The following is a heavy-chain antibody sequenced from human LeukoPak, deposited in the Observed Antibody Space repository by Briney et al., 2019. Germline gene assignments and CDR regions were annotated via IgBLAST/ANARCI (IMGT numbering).Heavy chain of an antibody. Sequence: PGGSLRLSCAASGFSVSNNYMSWIRQPPGKGLEWIGEINHSGSTNYNPSLKSRVTISVDTSKNQFSLKLSSVTAADTAVYYCAGGLKILRFLEWLPHDAFDIWGQGTMVTVSS. D-gene: IGHD3-3*01. CDR1: GFSVSNNY. V-gene: IGHV4-34*01. CDR3: AGGLKILRFLEWLPHDAFDI. CDR2: INHSGST. J-gene: IGHJ3*02.